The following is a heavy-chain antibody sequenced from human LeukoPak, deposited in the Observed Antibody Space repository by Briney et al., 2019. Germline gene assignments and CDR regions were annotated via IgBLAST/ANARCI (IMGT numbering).Heavy chain of an antibody. CDR3: ARDRGATNYYFDY. CDR2: IYYSGST. D-gene: IGHD5-12*01. CDR1: GGSISSSSYY. J-gene: IGHJ4*02. V-gene: IGHV4-39*02. Sequence: SETLSLTCTVSGGSISSSSYYWGWIRQPPGKGLEWIGSIYYSGSTYYNPSLKSRVTISVDTSKNQFSLKLSSVTAADTAVYYCARDRGATNYYFDYWGQGTLVTVSS.